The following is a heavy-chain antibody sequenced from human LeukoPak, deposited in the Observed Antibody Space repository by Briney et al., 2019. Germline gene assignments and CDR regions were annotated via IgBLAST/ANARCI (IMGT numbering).Heavy chain of an antibody. CDR3: ARTDCSGGSCCIDY. Sequence: GGSLRLSCAASGFTFSSYAMSWVRQAPGKGLEWVSAISGSGGSTYYADSVKGRFTISRDNAKNSLYLQMNSLRAEDTAVYYCARTDCSGGSCCIDYWGQGTLVTVSS. V-gene: IGHV3-23*01. CDR1: GFTFSSYA. J-gene: IGHJ4*02. D-gene: IGHD2-15*01. CDR2: ISGSGGST.